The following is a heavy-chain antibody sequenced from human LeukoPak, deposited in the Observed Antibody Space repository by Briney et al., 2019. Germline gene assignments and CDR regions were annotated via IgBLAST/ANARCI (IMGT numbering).Heavy chain of an antibody. Sequence: ASVKVSCKASGYIYTNYGINWVRQAPGQGLEWMGWINTYNGNTNYAPKLHGRVTMTTDTPTSTAYMELRSLRFDDTAIYYCARDPTPSDGDYPPDHFDYWGRGTLVTVSS. J-gene: IGHJ4*02. V-gene: IGHV1-18*01. CDR3: ARDPTPSDGDYPPDHFDY. CDR1: GYIYTNYG. CDR2: INTYNGNT. D-gene: IGHD4-17*01.